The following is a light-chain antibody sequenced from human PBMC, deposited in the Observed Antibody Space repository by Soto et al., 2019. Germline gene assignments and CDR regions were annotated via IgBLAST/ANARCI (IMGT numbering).Light chain of an antibody. CDR3: SSYTSSTSVA. Sequence: QSALPQPASVSGSPGQSITLSCTGTSSDVGGYNYVSWYQQHPGKAPKLIIYAVSNRPSGVSHRFSGSKSGNTASLAISGLQAEDEAEYYCSSYTSSTSVAFGGGTKLTVL. CDR1: SSDVGGYNY. J-gene: IGLJ2*01. V-gene: IGLV2-14*01. CDR2: AVS.